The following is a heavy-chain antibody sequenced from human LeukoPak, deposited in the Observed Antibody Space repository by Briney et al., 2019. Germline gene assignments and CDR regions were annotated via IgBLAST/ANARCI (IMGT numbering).Heavy chain of an antibody. D-gene: IGHD2-15*01. CDR1: GFTFSPYA. Sequence: GGSLRLSCEASGFTFSPYAMSWVRQAPGKGLEWVSNISGSGRGSNAYYADSVKGRFTISRDNSKNTLYLQMNSLRAEDTAVYYCAKSGLNRFDYWGQGTLVTVSS. V-gene: IGHV3-23*01. CDR2: ISGSGRGSNA. CDR3: AKSGLNRFDY. J-gene: IGHJ4*02.